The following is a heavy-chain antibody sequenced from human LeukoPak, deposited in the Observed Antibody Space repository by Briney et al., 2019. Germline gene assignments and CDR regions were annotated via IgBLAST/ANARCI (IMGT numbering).Heavy chain of an antibody. D-gene: IGHD3-10*02. V-gene: IGHV3-23*01. J-gene: IGHJ6*04. CDR2: ISRSGGST. CDR3: AELGITMIGGV. CDR1: GFTFSSYA. Sequence: GGSLRLSCAASGFTFSSYAMSWVRQAPGKGLEWVSAISRSGGSTYYADSVKGRFTISRDNAKNSLYLQMNSLRAEDTAVYYCAELGITMIGGVWGKGTTVTISS.